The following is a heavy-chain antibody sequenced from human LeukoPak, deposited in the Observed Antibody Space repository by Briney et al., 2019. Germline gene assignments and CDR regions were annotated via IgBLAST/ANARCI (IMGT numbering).Heavy chain of an antibody. J-gene: IGHJ4*02. CDR1: GGTFRSST. Sequence: SVRVSCEASGGTFRSSTISWVPQAPGQGLERMGTIILVLGIANSAQKYRGRVTITTAESTSTAHMELNSLSSEDTDAYYCSCDLDDDGDYHLFDYWGPGNLVTVSS. D-gene: IGHD4-17*01. V-gene: IGHV1-69*02. CDR2: IILVLGIA. CDR3: SCDLDDDGDYHLFDY.